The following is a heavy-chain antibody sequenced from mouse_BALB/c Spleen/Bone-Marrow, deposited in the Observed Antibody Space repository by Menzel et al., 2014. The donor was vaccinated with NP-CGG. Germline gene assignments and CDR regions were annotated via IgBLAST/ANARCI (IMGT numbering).Heavy chain of an antibody. V-gene: IGHV7-3*02. J-gene: IGHJ2*01. CDR1: GFTFTDYY. D-gene: IGHD2-2*01. CDR3: ARDGYDDY. CDR2: IRNKANGYTT. Sequence: EVKVVDSGGGLVQPGGSLRLSCATSGFTFTDYYMSWVRQPPGKALEWLGFIRNKANGYTTEYSASVKGRFTISRDNSQSILHLQMNTLRAEDSATYYCARDGYDDYWGQGTTLTVSS.